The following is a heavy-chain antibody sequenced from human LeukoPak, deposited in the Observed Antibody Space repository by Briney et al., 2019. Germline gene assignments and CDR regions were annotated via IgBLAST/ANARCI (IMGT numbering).Heavy chain of an antibody. CDR3: ARGSITGIDY. Sequence: SETLSLTCAVYGGSFSGYYWSWIRQPPGKGLEWIGEINHSGSTNYNPSLKSRVTISVDTSRNQFSLKLSSVTAADTAVYYCARGSITGIDYWGQGTLVTVSS. CDR2: INHSGST. V-gene: IGHV4-34*01. CDR1: GGSFSGYY. D-gene: IGHD1-20*01. J-gene: IGHJ4*02.